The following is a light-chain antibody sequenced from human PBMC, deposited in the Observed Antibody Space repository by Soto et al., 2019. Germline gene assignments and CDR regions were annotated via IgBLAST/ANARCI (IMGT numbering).Light chain of an antibody. CDR3: QQYGSSPLT. CDR2: GAS. J-gene: IGKJ4*01. CDR1: QSVSSSY. Sequence: EIVLTQSPVTLSLSPGERATLSCRASQSVSSSYLAWYQQKPGQAPRLLIYGASTRATGIPDRFSGSGSGTDFTFTISRLESEDFAVYFCQQYGSSPLTFGGGTKVEIK. V-gene: IGKV3-20*01.